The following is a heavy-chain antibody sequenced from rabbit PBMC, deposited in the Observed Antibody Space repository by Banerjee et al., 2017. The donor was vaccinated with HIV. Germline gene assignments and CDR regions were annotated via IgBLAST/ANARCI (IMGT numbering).Heavy chain of an antibody. D-gene: IGHD2-1*01. Sequence: QSLEESGGDLVKPGASLTLTCTASGFSLSNTYQMCWVRQAPGKGLEWIACIYTGSSGNTYYASWAKGRFTISKTSSTTVTLQMTSLTAADTATYFCARSGADDNDYHYFALWGPGTLVTVS. J-gene: IGHJ4*01. CDR3: ARSGADDNDYHYFAL. CDR2: IYTGSSGNT. CDR1: GFSLSNTYQ. V-gene: IGHV1S40*01.